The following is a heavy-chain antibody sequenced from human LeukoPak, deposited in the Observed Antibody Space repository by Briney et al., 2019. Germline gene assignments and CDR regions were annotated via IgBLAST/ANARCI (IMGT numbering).Heavy chain of an antibody. CDR3: VQSTDYYASGSYGGLAF. D-gene: IGHD3-10*01. CDR1: GFIFNYYG. J-gene: IGHJ4*02. Sequence: GGSLRLSCAASGFIFNYYGMHWVRQGPGKGLEWVAFIRYDGSNKYYADSVQGRFTVSRDNSKNTLHLQMNSLRAEDTAVYYCVQSTDYYASGSYGGLAFWGQGTLVTVSS. V-gene: IGHV3-30*02. CDR2: IRYDGSNK.